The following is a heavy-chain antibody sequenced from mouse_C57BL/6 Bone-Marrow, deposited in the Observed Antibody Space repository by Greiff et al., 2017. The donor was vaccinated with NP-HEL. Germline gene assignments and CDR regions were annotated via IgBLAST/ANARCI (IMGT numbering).Heavy chain of an antibody. CDR3: ARGYGNYVPYWYFDV. CDR1: GYTFTSYW. Sequence: QVQLQQPGTELVKPGASVKLSCKASGYTFTSYWMHWVKQRPGQGLEWIGNINPSNGGTNYNEKFKSKATLTVDKSASTAYMQLSSLTSEDSAVYYCARGYGNYVPYWYFDVWGTGTTVTVSS. CDR2: INPSNGGT. V-gene: IGHV1-53*01. D-gene: IGHD2-1*01. J-gene: IGHJ1*03.